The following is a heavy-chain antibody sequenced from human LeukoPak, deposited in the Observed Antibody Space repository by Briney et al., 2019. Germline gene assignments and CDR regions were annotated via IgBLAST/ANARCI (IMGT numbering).Heavy chain of an antibody. CDR2: IYTGGST. D-gene: IGHD3-3*01. CDR3: ARENDFWSGTHSGWFDP. J-gene: IGHJ5*02. CDR1: GASINDYY. V-gene: IGHV4-4*07. Sequence: SETLSLTCTVSGASINDYYWSWIRQSAEKGLEWIGRIYTGGSTNYSPSLKSRVTMSEDTSKNQFSLNLRSVSAADTAVYYCARENDFWSGTHSGWFDPWGQGTLVIASS.